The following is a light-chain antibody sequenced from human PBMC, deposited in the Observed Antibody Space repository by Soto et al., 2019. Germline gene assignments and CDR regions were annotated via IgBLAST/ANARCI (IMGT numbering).Light chain of an antibody. V-gene: IGLV7-46*01. J-gene: IGLJ2*01. CDR3: LLSYSGAVV. CDR1: TGAVSSGHY. CDR2: DTN. Sequence: QAVVTQEPSLTVSPGGTVTLTCGSSTGAVSSGHYPYWIQQKPGQAPMTLIRDTNNKHSWTPARFSGYLLGGKAALTLSGAQPDDEADYYGLLSYSGAVVFGGGTQLTVL.